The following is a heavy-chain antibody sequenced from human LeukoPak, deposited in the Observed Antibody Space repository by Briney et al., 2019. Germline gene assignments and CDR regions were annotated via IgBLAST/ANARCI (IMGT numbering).Heavy chain of an antibody. J-gene: IGHJ4*02. CDR1: GFTFGDYA. CDR2: IRSKAYGGTT. Sequence: GGSLRLSCTASGFTFGDYAMSWVRQAPGKGLEWVGFIRSKAYGGTTEYAASVKGRFTISRDDSKGIAYLQMNSLKTEDTAVYYCDAHYYDSSGPGAFDYWGQGTLVTVSS. V-gene: IGHV3-49*04. D-gene: IGHD3-22*01. CDR3: DAHYYDSSGPGAFDY.